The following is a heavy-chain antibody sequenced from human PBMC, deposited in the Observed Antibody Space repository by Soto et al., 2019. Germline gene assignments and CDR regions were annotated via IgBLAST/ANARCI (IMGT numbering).Heavy chain of an antibody. J-gene: IGHJ4*02. CDR2: ITSSGTTV. CDR1: GFTFSSYS. V-gene: IGHV3-48*02. CDR3: ARGSSNWAYYFDF. Sequence: EVHLVESGGGLVQPGGSLRLSCAASGFTFSSYSLNWVRQAPGKGLEWVSYITSSGTTVYYADSVRGRFTISRDNAKNSLYLQMTSLRDDDPAVYYCARGSSNWAYYFDFWGQGTRVTVSS. D-gene: IGHD6-13*01.